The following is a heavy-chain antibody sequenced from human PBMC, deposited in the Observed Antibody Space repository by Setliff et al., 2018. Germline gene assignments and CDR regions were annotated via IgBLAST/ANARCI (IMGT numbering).Heavy chain of an antibody. CDR2: IYTSWST. J-gene: IGHJ6*03. V-gene: IGHV4-61*10. D-gene: IGHD3-10*01. Sequence: SETLSLTCTVSGGSVGSDFSYWTWVRQPAGKGLEWIGPIYTSWSTNYNPSLKSRVTISLDASKNQFSLKLSAVTAADTAVYYCARLRDSMVRGVSDFYYYYYYMDVWGKGTTVTV. CDR3: ARLRDSMVRGVSDFYYYYYYMDV. CDR1: GGSVGSDFSY.